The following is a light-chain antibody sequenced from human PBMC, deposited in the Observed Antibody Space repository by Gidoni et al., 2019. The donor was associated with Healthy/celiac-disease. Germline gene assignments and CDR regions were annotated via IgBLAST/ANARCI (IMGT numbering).Light chain of an antibody. V-gene: IGLV2-23*01. Sequence: QSALTQPASASGSTGQSITISCTGTSSVVGSYNLVSWYQQHPGKAPKLMIYEGSKRPSGVSNRFSGSKSGNTASLTISGLQAEDEADYSCCSYAGSVFGGGTKLTVL. CDR2: EGS. J-gene: IGLJ3*02. CDR3: CSYAGSV. CDR1: SSVVGSYNL.